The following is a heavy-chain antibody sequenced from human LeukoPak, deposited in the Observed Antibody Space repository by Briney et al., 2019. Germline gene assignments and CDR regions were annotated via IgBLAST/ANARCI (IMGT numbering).Heavy chain of an antibody. D-gene: IGHD3-3*01. CDR2: ISAYNGNT. Sequence: ASVKVSCKASGYTFTSYGISWVRQAPGQGLEWMGWISAYNGNTNYAQKLQGRVTMTTDTSTSTAYMELRSLRSDDTAVYYCARNSDDFWSGYSSHNYYYYGMDGWGQGTTVTGSS. V-gene: IGHV1-18*01. CDR1: GYTFTSYG. CDR3: ARNSDDFWSGYSSHNYYYYGMDG. J-gene: IGHJ6*02.